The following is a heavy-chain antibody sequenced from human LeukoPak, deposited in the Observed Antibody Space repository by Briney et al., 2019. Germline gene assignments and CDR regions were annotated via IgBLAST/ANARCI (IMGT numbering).Heavy chain of an antibody. D-gene: IGHD3-22*01. CDR3: ARDRTYYYDSSGLDY. CDR1: KYTFTSYY. CDR2: INPSGGST. Sequence: ASVKVSCKASKYTFTSYYMHWVRQAPGQGLEWMGIINPSGGSTSYAQKFQGRVTMTRDTSTSTVYMELSSLRSEDTAVYYCARDRTYYYDSSGLDYWGQGTLVTVSS. J-gene: IGHJ4*02. V-gene: IGHV1-46*01.